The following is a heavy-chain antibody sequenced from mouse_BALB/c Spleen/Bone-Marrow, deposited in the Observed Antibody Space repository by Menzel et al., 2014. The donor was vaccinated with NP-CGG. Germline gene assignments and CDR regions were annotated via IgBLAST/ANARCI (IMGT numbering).Heavy chain of an antibody. CDR1: GYSITSDYA. Sequence: EVQLVESGPGLVKPSQSLSLTCTVTGYSITSDYAWNWIRQFPENTLEWMGYISYSGSTSYNPSLKSRISITRDTSKNQFCRQVNSVTTEDTATYYCARKALYYAMDYWGQGTSVTVSS. V-gene: IGHV3-2*02. CDR3: ARKALYYAMDY. CDR2: ISYSGST. J-gene: IGHJ4*01.